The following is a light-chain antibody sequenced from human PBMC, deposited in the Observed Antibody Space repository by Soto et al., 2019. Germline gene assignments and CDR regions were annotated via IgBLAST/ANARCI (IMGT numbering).Light chain of an antibody. CDR1: QSVGSSQ. V-gene: IGKV3D-20*02. CDR3: QQRSSWPAT. J-gene: IGKJ3*01. Sequence: EIVLAGSPVTLCVCPGDTAALSFRASQSVGSSQLAWYQQKPGQAPRLLIYGASNRATGIPDRFSGSGSGTDFTLTISSLEPEDFAVYYCQQRSSWPATFGPGTKVDIK. CDR2: GAS.